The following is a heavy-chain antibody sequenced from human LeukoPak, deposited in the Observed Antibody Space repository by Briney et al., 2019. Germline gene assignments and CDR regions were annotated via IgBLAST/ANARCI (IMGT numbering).Heavy chain of an antibody. CDR3: ARADYGDSILFDY. D-gene: IGHD4-17*01. V-gene: IGHV4-4*02. Sequence: SETLSLTCAVSGGSISSSNWWTWVRQPPGKGLEWIGEIYHSGSTNYNPSLKSRVTISVDTSKNQFSLKLSSVTAADTAVYYCARADYGDSILFDYWGQGTLVTVSS. CDR2: IYHSGST. J-gene: IGHJ4*02. CDR1: GGSISSSNW.